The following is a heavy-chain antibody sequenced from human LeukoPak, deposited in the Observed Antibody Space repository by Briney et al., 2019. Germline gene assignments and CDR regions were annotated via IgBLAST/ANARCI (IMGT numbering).Heavy chain of an antibody. CDR2: INPSGGST. CDR1: GYTFTSYY. Sequence: ASVKVSCKASGYTFTSYYMHWVRQAPGQGLEWTGIINPSGGSTSYAQKFQGRVTMTRDTSTSTVYMELSSLRSEDTAVYYCARDPSLITATPSRFLEWLGYDYYGMDVWGQGTTVTVSS. CDR3: ARDPSLITATPSRFLEWLGYDYYGMDV. J-gene: IGHJ6*02. D-gene: IGHD3-3*01. V-gene: IGHV1-46*01.